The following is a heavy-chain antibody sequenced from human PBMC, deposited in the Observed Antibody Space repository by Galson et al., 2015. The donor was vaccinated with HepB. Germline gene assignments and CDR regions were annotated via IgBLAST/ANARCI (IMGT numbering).Heavy chain of an antibody. D-gene: IGHD4-23*01. CDR3: ARDKSDYGGTGDALDI. CDR1: GFTFSSYS. Sequence: SLRLSCAASGFTFSSYSMNWVRQAPGKGLEWVSSISSSSSYIYYADSVKGRFTISRDNAKNSLYLQMNSLRAEDTAVYYCARDKSDYGGTGDALDIWGQGTMVTVSS. V-gene: IGHV3-21*01. J-gene: IGHJ3*02. CDR2: ISSSSSYI.